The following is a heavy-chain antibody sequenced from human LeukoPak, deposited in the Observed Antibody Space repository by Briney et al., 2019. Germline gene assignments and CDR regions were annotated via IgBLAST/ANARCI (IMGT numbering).Heavy chain of an antibody. V-gene: IGHV3-23*01. J-gene: IGHJ3*02. Sequence: GGSLRLSCAAPGFTFSSYAMSWVRQAPGKGLEWVSVISGSGGSKYYADSVKGRFTVSRDDSKNTLYLQMNSLRAEDTAVYYCASSGLGYCSGGSPCAFDIWGQGTMVTVSS. CDR3: ASSGLGYCSGGSPCAFDI. CDR2: ISGSGGSK. CDR1: GFTFSSYA. D-gene: IGHD2-15*01.